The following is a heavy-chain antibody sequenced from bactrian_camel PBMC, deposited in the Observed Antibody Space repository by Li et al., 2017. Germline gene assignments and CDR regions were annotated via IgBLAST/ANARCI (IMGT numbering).Heavy chain of an antibody. V-gene: IGHV3S53*01. J-gene: IGHJ4*01. D-gene: IGHD5*01. CDR2: ITNVGTT. Sequence: VESGGGSVEAGGSLQLSCAASGFTASRYCLAWYRQAPGREREWVANITNVGTTNYVDSVKGRFAVSKGTADNTFLLQMNSLKTEDTAVYYCVTAESLDCTYGYWYKYWGQGTQVTVSS. CDR3: VTAESLDCTYGYWYKY. CDR1: GFTASRYC.